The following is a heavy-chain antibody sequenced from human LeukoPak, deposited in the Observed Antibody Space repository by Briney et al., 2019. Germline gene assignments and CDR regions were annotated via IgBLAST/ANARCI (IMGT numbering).Heavy chain of an antibody. V-gene: IGHV1-18*01. D-gene: IGHD3-16*01. J-gene: IGHJ2*01. CDR3: ARGGGGWYFDL. CDR2: INPYDGNT. CDR1: GYTFTNYD. Sequence: GASVKVSCKASGYTFTNYDISWVRQAPGQRLEWMGWINPYDGNTNYAQNLQGRVTITTDTSTSTGYMELRSLRSDDTALYYCARGGGGWYFDLWGRGTLVTVSS.